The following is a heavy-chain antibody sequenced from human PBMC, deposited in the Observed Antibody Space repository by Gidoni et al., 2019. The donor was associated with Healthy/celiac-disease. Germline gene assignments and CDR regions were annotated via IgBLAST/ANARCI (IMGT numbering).Heavy chain of an antibody. Sequence: QVQLKQWGAGLLKPSATLSLTCAVYGGSFSGYYWSWIRQPPGKGLEWIGEINHSGSTNYNPSLKSRVTISVDTSKNQFSLKLSSVTAADTAVYYCARGIGYCSGGSCYLYYFDYWGQGTLVTVSS. CDR2: INHSGST. D-gene: IGHD2-15*01. CDR3: ARGIGYCSGGSCYLYYFDY. CDR1: GGSFSGYY. J-gene: IGHJ4*02. V-gene: IGHV4-34*01.